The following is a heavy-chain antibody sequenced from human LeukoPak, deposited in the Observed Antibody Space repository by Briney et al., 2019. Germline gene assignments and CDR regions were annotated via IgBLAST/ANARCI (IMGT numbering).Heavy chain of an antibody. CDR3: AKDMRSSSWYLPSFDY. CDR2: ISWNSGSI. J-gene: IGHJ4*02. V-gene: IGHV3-9*01. CDR1: GFTFDDYA. Sequence: PGRSLRLSCAASGFTFDDYAMHWVRHAPGKGLEWVSGISWNSGSIGYADSVKGRFTISRDNAKNSLYLQMNSLRAEDTALYYCAKDMRSSSWYLPSFDYWGQGTPVTVSS. D-gene: IGHD6-13*01.